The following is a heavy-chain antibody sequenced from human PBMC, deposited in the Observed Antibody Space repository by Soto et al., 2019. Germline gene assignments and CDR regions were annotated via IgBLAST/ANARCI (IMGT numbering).Heavy chain of an antibody. CDR1: GYTFTIYY. CDR2: INTSGGSP. CDR3: ARTGMDV. J-gene: IGHJ6*02. V-gene: IGHV1-46*01. Sequence: ASVKVSCKAFGYTFTIYYIHWVRQAPGQGLEWMGVINTSGGSPTYAQKFQDRVTMTRDTSTSTVYVELRSLRSDDTAVYYCARTGMDVWGQGTTVTVSS.